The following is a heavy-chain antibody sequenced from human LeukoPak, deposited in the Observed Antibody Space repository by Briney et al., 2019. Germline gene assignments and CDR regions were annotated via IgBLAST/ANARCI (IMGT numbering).Heavy chain of an antibody. D-gene: IGHD3-3*01. Sequence: ASVKVSCKASGYTFTSYYMHWVRQAPGQGLEWMGIINPSGGSTSYAQKFQGRVTMTRDMSTSTVYMELSSLRSEDTAVYYCAGGESYYDFWSGYPFDYWGQGTLVTVSS. V-gene: IGHV1-46*01. J-gene: IGHJ4*02. CDR2: INPSGGST. CDR3: AGGESYYDFWSGYPFDY. CDR1: GYTFTSYY.